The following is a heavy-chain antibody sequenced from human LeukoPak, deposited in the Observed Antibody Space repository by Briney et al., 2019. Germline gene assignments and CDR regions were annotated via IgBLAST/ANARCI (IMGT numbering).Heavy chain of an antibody. CDR3: ARGRSGSYYGAFDI. J-gene: IGHJ3*02. Sequence: PSETLSLTCAVYGGSFSGYYWSWIRQPPGKGLEWLGEINHSGSTNYNPSLKSRVTISVDTSKNQFSLKLSSVTAADTAVYYCARGRSGSYYGAFDIWGQGTMVTVSS. V-gene: IGHV4-34*01. CDR1: GGSFSGYY. D-gene: IGHD1-26*01. CDR2: INHSGST.